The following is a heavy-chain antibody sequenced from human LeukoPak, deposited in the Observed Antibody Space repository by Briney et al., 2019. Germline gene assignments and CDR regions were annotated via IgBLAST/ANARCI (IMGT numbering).Heavy chain of an antibody. V-gene: IGHV3-11*04. CDR1: GFTFSDYY. CDR3: ARMRRGNWNYKKGYYMDV. Sequence: GGSLRLPCAASGFTFSDYYMSWIRQAPGKGLEWVSYISSSGSTIYYADSVKGRFTISRDNAKNSLYLQMNSLRAEDTAVYYCARMRRGNWNYKKGYYMDVWGKGTTVTVSS. J-gene: IGHJ6*03. D-gene: IGHD1-7*01. CDR2: ISSSGSTI.